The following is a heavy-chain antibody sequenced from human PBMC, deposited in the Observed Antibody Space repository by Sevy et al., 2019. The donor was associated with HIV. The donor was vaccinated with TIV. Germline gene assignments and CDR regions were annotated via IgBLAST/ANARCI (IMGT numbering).Heavy chain of an antibody. V-gene: IGHV3-64D*06. D-gene: IGHD3-3*01. CDR2: ISSDGVST. Sequence: GGSLRLSCSGSGFSFSNSAMNWVRQTPGKGLKYVSAISSDGVSTYYTDSVRGRFTISRDNSKNTLYLQMSSLRVEDTAVVYCVKDPDYNFWRGDYGMDVWGQGTTVTVSS. CDR1: GFSFSNSA. J-gene: IGHJ6*02. CDR3: VKDPDYNFWRGDYGMDV.